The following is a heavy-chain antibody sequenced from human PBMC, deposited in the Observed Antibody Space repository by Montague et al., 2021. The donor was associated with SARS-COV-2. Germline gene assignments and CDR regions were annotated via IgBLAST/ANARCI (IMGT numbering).Heavy chain of an antibody. V-gene: IGHV2-5*02. J-gene: IGHJ3*02. Sequence: PALVKPTQTLTLTCTFSGFSLSTSGVGVGWIRQPPGKALEWLALIYWDDDKRYSPSLKSRLTITKDTSKNQVVLTMTNMDPVDTATYYCARRITIYAFDIWGQGTMVTVPS. CDR2: IYWDDDK. CDR1: GFSLSTSGVG. CDR3: ARRITIYAFDI. D-gene: IGHD3-3*01.